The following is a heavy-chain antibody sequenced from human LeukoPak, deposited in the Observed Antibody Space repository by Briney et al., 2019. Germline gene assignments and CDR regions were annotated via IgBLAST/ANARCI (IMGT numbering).Heavy chain of an antibody. D-gene: IGHD3-22*01. CDR2: ISKDGSNK. CDR3: AKDSSGYSPLDY. Sequence: GGSLRLSCAASGFTFSNSCLHWVRQAPGKGLEWVAVISKDGSNKYYADSVKGRFTISRNNSKNTLYLQMNSLRPEDTAVYYCAKDSSGYSPLDYWGQGTLVTVSS. V-gene: IGHV3-30*18. J-gene: IGHJ4*02. CDR1: GFTFSNSC.